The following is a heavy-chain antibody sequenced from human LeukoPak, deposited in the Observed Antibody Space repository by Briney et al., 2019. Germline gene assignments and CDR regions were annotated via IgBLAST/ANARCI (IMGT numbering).Heavy chain of an antibody. Sequence: ASVKVSCKASDYTFTSYGISWVRQAPGQGLEWMGWISAYNGNTNYAQKLQGRVTMTTDTSTSTAYMELRSLRSDDTAVYYCARRRDYDSSGYYYFDPWGQGTLVTVSS. CDR3: ARRRDYDSSGYYYFDP. CDR1: DYTFTSYG. CDR2: ISAYNGNT. V-gene: IGHV1-18*01. D-gene: IGHD3-22*01. J-gene: IGHJ5*02.